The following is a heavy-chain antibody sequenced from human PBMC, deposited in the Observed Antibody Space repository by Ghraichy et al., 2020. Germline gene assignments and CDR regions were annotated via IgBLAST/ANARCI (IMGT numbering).Heavy chain of an antibody. V-gene: IGHV1-2*04. CDR3: ARGRAVASYYYGMDV. J-gene: IGHJ6*02. CDR1: GYTFTGYY. Sequence: ASVKVSCKASGYTFTGYYMHWVRQAPGQGLEWMGWINPNSGGTNYAQKFQGWVTMTRDTSISTAYMELSRLRSDDTAVYYCARGRAVASYYYGMDVWGQGTTVTVSS. CDR2: INPNSGGT. D-gene: IGHD6-19*01.